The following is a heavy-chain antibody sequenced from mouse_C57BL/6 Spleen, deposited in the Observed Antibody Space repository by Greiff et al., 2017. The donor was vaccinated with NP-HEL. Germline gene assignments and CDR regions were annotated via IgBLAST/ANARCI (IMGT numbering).Heavy chain of an antibody. D-gene: IGHD2-2*01. CDR1: GYAFSSSW. J-gene: IGHJ3*01. CDR3: ARSYGYDGAWFAY. Sequence: VQLQESGPELVKPGASVKISCKASGYAFSSSWMNWVKQRPGKGLEWIGRIYPGDGDTNYNGKFKGKATLTADKYSSTAYMQLSSLTSEDSAVYFCARSYGYDGAWFAYWGQGTLVTVSA. V-gene: IGHV1-82*01. CDR2: IYPGDGDT.